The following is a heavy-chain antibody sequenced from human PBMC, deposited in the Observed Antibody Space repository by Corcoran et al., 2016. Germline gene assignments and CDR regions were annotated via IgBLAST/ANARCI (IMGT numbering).Heavy chain of an antibody. D-gene: IGHD3-3*01. V-gene: IGHV1-3*01. CDR2: INAANGNA. CDR3: ARTTSATWDFWSGYCTGYYFDY. J-gene: IGHJ4*02. Sequence: QVQLVQSGAEVKKPGASVKVSCKASGYTFSDYAIHWVRQAPGQRLEWMGWINAANGNAKSSQKFQGRVTITRDTSASTAYMELSSLRSEDTAVYHCARTTSATWDFWSGYCTGYYFDYWGQGTLVTVSS. CDR1: GYTFSDYA.